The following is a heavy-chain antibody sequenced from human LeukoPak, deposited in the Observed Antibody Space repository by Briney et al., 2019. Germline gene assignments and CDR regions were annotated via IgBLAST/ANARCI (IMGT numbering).Heavy chain of an antibody. CDR1: GGSFSGYY. CDR2: INHSGIT. Sequence: SETLSLTCAVYGGSFSGYYWSWIRRPPGKGLEWIGEINHSGITNYNPSLKSRVTISVDTSKNQFSLKLRSVTAADTAVYYRARGRQDVNMILVVMAGVSYYLDVWSKGTTVTVS. D-gene: IGHD3-22*01. V-gene: IGHV4-34*01. J-gene: IGHJ6*03. CDR3: ARGRQDVNMILVVMAGVSYYLDV.